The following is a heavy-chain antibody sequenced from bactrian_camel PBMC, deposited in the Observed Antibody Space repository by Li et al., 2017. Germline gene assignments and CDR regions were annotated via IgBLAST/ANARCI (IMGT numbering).Heavy chain of an antibody. J-gene: IGHJ7*01. CDR1: GLTARAHC. V-gene: IGHV3S25*01. CDR2: IYLGGGAT. Sequence: QLVESGGGSVQAGGSLRISCTASGLTARAHCMAWFRQGPGKEREAIAIIYLGGGATDYVDSVKGRFTISQDNAKNTVYLQMNSLKPEDTGTYYCAADQGMTAFQALHIGALHGGMHYWGKGTQVTVS. D-gene: IGHD3*01.